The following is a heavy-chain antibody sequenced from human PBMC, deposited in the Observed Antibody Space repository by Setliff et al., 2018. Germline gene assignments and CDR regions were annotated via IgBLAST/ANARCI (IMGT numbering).Heavy chain of an antibody. CDR2: IYYSGST. V-gene: IGHV4-59*12. CDR1: GGSISSYY. D-gene: IGHD3-3*01. Sequence: SETLSLTCTVSGGSISSYYWSWIRQPPGKGLEWIGYIYYSGSTNYNPSLKSRVTISVDTSKNQFSLKLSSVTAADTAVYYCARDGLFDYIDIWGQGILVTVSS. J-gene: IGHJ4*02. CDR3: ARDGLFDYIDI.